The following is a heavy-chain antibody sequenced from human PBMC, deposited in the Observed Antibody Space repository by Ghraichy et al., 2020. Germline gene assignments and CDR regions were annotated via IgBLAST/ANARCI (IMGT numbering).Heavy chain of an antibody. J-gene: IGHJ1*01. CDR3: ARDRRFLEWLQYFQH. CDR2: INPNSGGT. CDR1: GYTFTGYY. D-gene: IGHD3-3*01. V-gene: IGHV1-2*02. Sequence: SVKVSCKASGYTFTGYYMHWVRQAPGQGLEWMGWINPNSGGTNYAQKFQGRVTMTRDTSISTAYMELSRLRSDDTAVYYCARDRRFLEWLQYFQHWGQGTLVTVSS.